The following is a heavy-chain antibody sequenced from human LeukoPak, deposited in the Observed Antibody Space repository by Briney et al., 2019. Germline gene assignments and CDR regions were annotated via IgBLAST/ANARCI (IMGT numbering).Heavy chain of an antibody. D-gene: IGHD3-3*01. Sequence: SETLSLTCTVSGYSISSGYYWGWIRQPPGKGLEWIGSIYHSGSTYYNPSLKSRVTISVDTSKNQFSLKLSSVTAADTAVYYCARTVRFLDVIDPWGQGTLVTVSS. J-gene: IGHJ5*02. CDR1: GYSISSGYY. CDR2: IYHSGST. CDR3: ARTVRFLDVIDP. V-gene: IGHV4-38-2*02.